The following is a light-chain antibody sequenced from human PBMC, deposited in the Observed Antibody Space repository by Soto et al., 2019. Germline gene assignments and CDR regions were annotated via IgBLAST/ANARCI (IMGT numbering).Light chain of an antibody. V-gene: IGKV4-1*01. J-gene: IGKJ3*01. Sequence: DIVMTQSPDSLAVSLGEMATITCKSSQSVSCGSNNKYCIAWFQQKPGRPPKMLIYWASTRESGVPDRFSGSGSGTDFTLTINSLQAEDVAVYYCQQYYYIPFTFVPGTKVEIK. CDR1: QSVSCGSNNKYC. CDR2: WAS. CDR3: QQYYYIPFT.